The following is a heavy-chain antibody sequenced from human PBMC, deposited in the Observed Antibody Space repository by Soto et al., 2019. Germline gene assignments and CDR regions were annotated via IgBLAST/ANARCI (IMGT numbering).Heavy chain of an antibody. Sequence: PGGSLRLSCAASGFTFSSYAMHWVRQAPGKGLEWVAVISYDGSNKYYADSVKGRFTISRDNSKNTLYLQMNSLRAEDTAVYYCARGQHRIAAAGIAYWGQGTLVTVSS. D-gene: IGHD6-13*01. J-gene: IGHJ4*02. CDR3: ARGQHRIAAAGIAY. CDR2: ISYDGSNK. CDR1: GFTFSSYA. V-gene: IGHV3-30-3*01.